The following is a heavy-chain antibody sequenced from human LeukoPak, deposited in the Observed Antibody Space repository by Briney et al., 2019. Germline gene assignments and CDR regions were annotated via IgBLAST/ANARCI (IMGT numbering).Heavy chain of an antibody. CDR1: GFTFSSYW. CDR3: ARDDFWSGYYISQGLWY. Sequence: GGSLRLSCAASGFTFSSYWMSWVRQAPGKGLEWVANIKQDGSEKYYVDSVKGRFTISRDNAKNSLYLQMNSLRAEDTAVYYCARDDFWSGYYISQGLWYWGQGTLVTVSS. D-gene: IGHD3-3*01. J-gene: IGHJ4*02. CDR2: IKQDGSEK. V-gene: IGHV3-7*01.